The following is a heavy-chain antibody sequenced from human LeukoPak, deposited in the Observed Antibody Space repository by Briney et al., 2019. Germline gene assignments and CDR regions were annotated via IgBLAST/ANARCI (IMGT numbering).Heavy chain of an antibody. J-gene: IGHJ4*02. CDR3: ASPSRIQLWSHFDY. Sequence: GGSLRLSCAASGFTVSSNEMSWVRQAPGKGLEWVSSISGGSTYYADSRKGRFTISRNNSKNTLHLQMNSLRAEDTAVYYCASPSRIQLWSHFDYWGQGTLVTVSS. V-gene: IGHV3-38-3*01. CDR1: GFTVSSNE. D-gene: IGHD5-18*01. CDR2: ISGGST.